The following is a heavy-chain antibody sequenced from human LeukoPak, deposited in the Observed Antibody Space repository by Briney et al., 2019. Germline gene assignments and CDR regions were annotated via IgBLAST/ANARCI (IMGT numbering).Heavy chain of an antibody. CDR1: GGSFSGYY. CDR2: INHSGST. CDR3: ARGLNCNPSY. Sequence: SETLSLTCAVYGGSFSGYYRSWIRQPPGKGLEWIGEINHSGSTNYNPSLKSRVTISVDTHKNQFSLKLSSVTAANTAVYYCARGLNCNPSYWGQGTPVTVSS. D-gene: IGHD1-20*01. V-gene: IGHV4-34*01. J-gene: IGHJ4*02.